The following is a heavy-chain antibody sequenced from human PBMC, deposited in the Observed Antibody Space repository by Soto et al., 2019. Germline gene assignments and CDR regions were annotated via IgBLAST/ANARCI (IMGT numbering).Heavy chain of an antibody. CDR2: TRHDGSNT. Sequence: QVQLVESGGGVVQPGRSLRLSCAASGFNFRGYGMHWVRQAPGKGLEWVAITRHDGSNTYYADSVRGRFTISRDNSKNTLYLQMNSLRVEDTAVHYCARDGVGATTYFGYFDYWGQGTPITVSS. J-gene: IGHJ4*02. CDR1: GFNFRGYG. V-gene: IGHV3-33*01. CDR3: ARDGVGATTYFGYFDY. D-gene: IGHD1-26*01.